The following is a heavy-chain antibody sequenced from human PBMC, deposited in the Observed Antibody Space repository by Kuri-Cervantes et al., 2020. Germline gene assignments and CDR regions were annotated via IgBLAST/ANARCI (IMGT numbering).Heavy chain of an antibody. CDR3: ARRRGRGYYDSSGYWFDP. CDR2: INHSGST. V-gene: IGHV4-39*07. D-gene: IGHD3-22*01. J-gene: IGHJ5*02. Sequence: SETLSLTCTVSGGSISSGDYYWNWIRQPPGKGLEWIGEINHSGSTNYNPSLKSRVTISVDTSKNQFSLKLSSVTAADTAVYYCARRRGRGYYDSSGYWFDPWGQGTLVTVSS. CDR1: GGSISSGDYY.